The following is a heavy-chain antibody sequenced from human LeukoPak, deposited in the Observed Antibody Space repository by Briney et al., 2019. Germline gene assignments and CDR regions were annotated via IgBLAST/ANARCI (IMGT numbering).Heavy chain of an antibody. V-gene: IGHV4-4*07. CDR1: GGSISSYY. CDR3: AGFYGSGRDNWFDP. Sequence: SETLSLTCTVSGGSISSYYWSLIRQPAGKGLEWIGRIYTSGSTNYNPSLKSRVTMSVDTSKNQFSLKLSSVTAADTAVYYCAGFYGSGRDNWFDPWGQGTLVTVSS. J-gene: IGHJ5*02. D-gene: IGHD3-10*01. CDR2: IYTSGST.